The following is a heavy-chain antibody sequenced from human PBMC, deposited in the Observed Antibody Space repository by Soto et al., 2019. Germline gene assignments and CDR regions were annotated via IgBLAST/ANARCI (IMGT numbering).Heavy chain of an antibody. Sequence: EVQLVESGGGLVKPGGSLTLSCAASGFAFNNAWINWVRQAPGKGLEWVGRIKTKALGGTTDFAAPVRGRFAITRDHSRNMVYMQINTLNTEDTAVYYCTTDSYSPIVEVRFDYWGHGTLVTVSS. J-gene: IGHJ4*01. V-gene: IGHV3-15*07. CDR1: GFAFNNAW. CDR3: TTDSYSPIVEVRFDY. CDR2: IKTKALGGTT. D-gene: IGHD1-26*01.